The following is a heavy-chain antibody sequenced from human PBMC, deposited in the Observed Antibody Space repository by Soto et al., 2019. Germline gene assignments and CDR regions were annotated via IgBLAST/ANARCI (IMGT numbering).Heavy chain of an antibody. CDR2: IHYDGRT. CDR3: VRHVGNYGDGAFDY. V-gene: IGHV4-39*01. Sequence: QLQLQESGPGLVKPSETLSLTCTVSGGSISTNSHYWGWIRQPPGKGLEWIASIHYDGRTYYKPPLQSRVTVSSDTPRNQFSLNLTSVTAADTAMHYCVRHVGNYGDGAFDYWGQGTLVTFSS. D-gene: IGHD4-17*01. J-gene: IGHJ4*02. CDR1: GGSISTNSHY.